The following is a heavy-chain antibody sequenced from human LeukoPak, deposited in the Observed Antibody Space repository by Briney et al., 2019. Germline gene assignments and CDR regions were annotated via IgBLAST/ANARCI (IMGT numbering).Heavy chain of an antibody. CDR3: ARATRGCCSSTSCYGRDYYYYYGMDV. D-gene: IGHD2-2*01. CDR2: IYYSGST. J-gene: IGHJ6*04. CDR1: GRSISSYY. Sequence: SETLSLTCTVSGRSISSYYWSWIRQPPGKGLEWIGYIYYSGSTNYNPSLKSRVTISVDTSKNQFSLKLSSVTAADTAVYYCARATRGCCSSTSCYGRDYYYYYGMDVWGKGTTVTVSS. V-gene: IGHV4-59*01.